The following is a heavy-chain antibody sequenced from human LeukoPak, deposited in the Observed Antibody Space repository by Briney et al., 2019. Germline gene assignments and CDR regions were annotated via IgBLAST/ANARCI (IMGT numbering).Heavy chain of an antibody. D-gene: IGHD3-10*01. V-gene: IGHV3-23*01. CDR3: ARLITMVRGVLTYYFDY. Sequence: GGSLRLSCAASGFTFTSYAMSWVRQAPGKGLEGVSRISDSGGSTYYADSVKGRFTISRDNAKNSLYLQMNSLRAEDTAVYYCARLITMVRGVLTYYFDYWGQGTLVTVSS. CDR2: ISDSGGST. CDR1: GFTFTSYA. J-gene: IGHJ4*02.